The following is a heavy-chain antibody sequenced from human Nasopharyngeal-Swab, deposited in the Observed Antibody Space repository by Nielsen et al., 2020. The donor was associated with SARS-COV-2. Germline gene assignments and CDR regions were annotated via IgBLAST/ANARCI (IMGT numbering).Heavy chain of an antibody. Sequence: VRQAPGKGLVWVSRINSDGSSTSYADSVKGRFTISRDNAKNSLYLQMNSLRAEDTAVYYCARGQPYYDFWSGYSYYYYYGMDVWGQGTTVTVSS. J-gene: IGHJ6*02. D-gene: IGHD3-3*01. CDR3: ARGQPYYDFWSGYSYYYYYGMDV. CDR2: INSDGSST. V-gene: IGHV3-74*01.